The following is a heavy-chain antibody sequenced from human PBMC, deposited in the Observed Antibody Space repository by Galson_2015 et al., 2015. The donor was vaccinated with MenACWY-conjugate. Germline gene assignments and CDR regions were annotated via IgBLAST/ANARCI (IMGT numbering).Heavy chain of an antibody. V-gene: IGHV7-4-1*02. CDR3: ARSTGGYCSGGSCYWGS. J-gene: IGHJ5*02. CDR1: GYSFTTYA. D-gene: IGHD2-15*01. CDR2: INTDTGKP. Sequence: SVKVSCKASGYSFTTYAMIRVRQAPGQGLEWMGWINTDTGKPTYAQGFTGRFVFSLDTSVSTAYLQINDLKAEDTAVYFCARSTGGYCSGGSCYWGSWGQGTLVIVSS.